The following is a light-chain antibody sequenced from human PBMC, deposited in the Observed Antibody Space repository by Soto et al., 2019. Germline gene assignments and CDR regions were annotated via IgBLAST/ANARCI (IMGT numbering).Light chain of an antibody. J-gene: IGLJ1*01. CDR3: QSYDSSLRGYV. V-gene: IGLV1-40*01. CDR2: GNN. CDR1: SSNLGAPYD. Sequence: QSALTQPPSVSGAPGQTVIISCSGSSSNLGAPYDVNWFRQLPGTVPRLLICGNNNRPSGVPDRFSGSKSGTSASLAITGLQAEDEADYYCQSYDSSLRGYVFGTGTKVTVL.